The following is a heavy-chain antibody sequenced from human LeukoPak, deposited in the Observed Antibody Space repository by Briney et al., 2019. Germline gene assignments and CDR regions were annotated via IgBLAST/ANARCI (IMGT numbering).Heavy chain of an antibody. Sequence: SETLSLTCTVSGGSISSYYWSWIRQPPGKGLEWIGYIYYSGSTNYNPSLKSRVTISADTSKNQFSLKLSSVTAADTAVYYCAREMYYYDSSGYYPSDYYGMDVWGQGTTVTVSS. D-gene: IGHD3-22*01. J-gene: IGHJ6*02. CDR3: AREMYYYDSSGYYPSDYYGMDV. V-gene: IGHV4-59*01. CDR1: GGSISSYY. CDR2: IYYSGST.